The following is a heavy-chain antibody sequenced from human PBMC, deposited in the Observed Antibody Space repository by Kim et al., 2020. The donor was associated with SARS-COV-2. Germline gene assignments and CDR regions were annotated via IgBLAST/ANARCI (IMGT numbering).Heavy chain of an antibody. V-gene: IGHV5-51*01. J-gene: IGHJ6*03. CDR3: ARQGRVYYDFWSGFREYYMDV. CDR1: GYSFTSYW. D-gene: IGHD3-3*01. Sequence: GESLKISCKGSGYSFTSYWIGWVRQMSGKGLEWMGIIYPGDSDTRYSPSFQGQVTISADKSISTAYLQWSSLKASDTAMYYCARQGRVYYDFWSGFREYYMDVWGKGTTVTVSS. CDR2: IYPGDSDT.